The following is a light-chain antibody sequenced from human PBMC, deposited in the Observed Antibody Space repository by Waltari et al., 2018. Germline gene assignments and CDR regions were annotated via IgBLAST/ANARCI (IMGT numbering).Light chain of an antibody. CDR2: VKSDGSH. Sequence: QLVLTQSPSASASLGASVKLTCTLSSGTSTNLIACLQQQPEKGPRFLMNVKSDGSHNKVGGIPDRFSGSSSGAERYLTISSLQSEDEADYYCQTGGHGTWVFGGGTRLTVL. V-gene: IGLV4-69*01. CDR1: SGTSTNL. CDR3: QTGGHGTWV. J-gene: IGLJ3*02.